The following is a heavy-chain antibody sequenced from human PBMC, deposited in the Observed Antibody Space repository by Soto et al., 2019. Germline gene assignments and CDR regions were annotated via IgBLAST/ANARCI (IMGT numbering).Heavy chain of an antibody. V-gene: IGHV1-69*13. CDR2: IIPIFGTA. D-gene: IGHD5-18*01. J-gene: IGHJ6*02. CDR1: GGTFSSYA. CDR3: ARGAKVDTADYYYGMDV. Sequence: GASVKVSCKASGGTFSSYAISCVRQAPAQGLEWMGGIIPIFGTANYAQKFQGRVTITADESTSTAYMELSSLRSEDTAVYYCARGAKVDTADYYYGMDVWGQGTTVTVSS.